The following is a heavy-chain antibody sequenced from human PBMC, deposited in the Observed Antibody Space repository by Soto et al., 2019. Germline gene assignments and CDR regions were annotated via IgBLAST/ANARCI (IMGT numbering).Heavy chain of an antibody. CDR2: ISYDGSNK. J-gene: IGHJ6*03. CDR1: GFTFSSYG. D-gene: IGHD3-10*01. CDR3: AKNRAPDYGSGSYHYYYYYYMDV. Sequence: GGSLRLSCAASGFTFSSYGMHWVRQAPGKGLEWVAVISYDGSNKYYADSVKGRFTISRDNSKNTLYLQMNSLRAEDTAVYYCAKNRAPDYGSGSYHYYYYYYMDVWGKGTTVTVSS. V-gene: IGHV3-30*18.